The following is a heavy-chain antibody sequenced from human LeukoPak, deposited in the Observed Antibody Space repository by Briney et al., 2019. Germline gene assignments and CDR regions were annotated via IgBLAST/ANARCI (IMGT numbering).Heavy chain of an antibody. CDR3: GKTTVGYSSGQKPAWPVDY. Sequence: GGSLRLSCAASGFTFSSYWMSWVRQAPGKGLEWVANIKQDGSEKYYVDSLKGRFIISRDNAKNSLYLQMNSLRAEDTAVYYCGKTTVGYSSGQKPAWPVDYWGQGTLVTVSS. CDR2: IKQDGSEK. J-gene: IGHJ4*02. D-gene: IGHD5-18*01. V-gene: IGHV3-7*03. CDR1: GFTFSSYW.